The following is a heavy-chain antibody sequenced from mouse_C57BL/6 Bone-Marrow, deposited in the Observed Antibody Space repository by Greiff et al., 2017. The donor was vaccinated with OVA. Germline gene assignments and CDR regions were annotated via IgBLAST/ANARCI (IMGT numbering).Heavy chain of an antibody. CDR2: LDPENGDT. CDR1: GFNIKDDY. J-gene: IGHJ3*01. V-gene: IGHV14-4*01. Sequence: EVQLQQSGAELVRPGASVKLSCTASGFNIKDDYMHWVKQRPEQGLEWIGWLDPENGDTEYASKFQGKATITADTSSNTAYLQLRSLTSDDVAVYYSTSVANGGCDRTWFAYWGQGTLVTVSA. CDR3: TSVANGGCDRTWFAY. D-gene: IGHD3-3*01.